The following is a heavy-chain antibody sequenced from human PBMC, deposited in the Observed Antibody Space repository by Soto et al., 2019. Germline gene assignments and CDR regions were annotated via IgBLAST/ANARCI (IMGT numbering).Heavy chain of an antibody. CDR1: GFTFSSYW. V-gene: IGHV3-7*01. J-gene: IGHJ6*03. Sequence: GGSLRLSCAASGFTFSSYWMSWVRQAPGKGLEWVANIKQDGSEKYYVDSVKGRFTISRDNAKNSLYLQMNSLRAEDTAVYYCARVGIQLWSNVYYYYYMDVWGKGTTVTVSS. CDR2: IKQDGSEK. D-gene: IGHD5-18*01. CDR3: ARVGIQLWSNVYYYYYMDV.